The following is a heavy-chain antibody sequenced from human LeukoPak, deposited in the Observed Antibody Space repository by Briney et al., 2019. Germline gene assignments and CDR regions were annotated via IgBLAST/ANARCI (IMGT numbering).Heavy chain of an antibody. CDR2: ISSSSSYI. CDR1: GFTFSSYS. Sequence: PGGSLRLSCAASGFTFSSYSMNWVRQAPGKGLEWVSSISSSSSYIYYADSVKGRFTISRDNSKNTLSLQMNSLRAEDTAIYYCVRGGVPVTTFTWFDPWGQGTLVTVSS. V-gene: IGHV3-21*04. CDR3: VRGGVPVTTFTWFDP. D-gene: IGHD4-11*01. J-gene: IGHJ5*02.